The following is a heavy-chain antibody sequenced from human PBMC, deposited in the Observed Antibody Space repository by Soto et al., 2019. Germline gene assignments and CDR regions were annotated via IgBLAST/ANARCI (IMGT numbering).Heavy chain of an antibody. J-gene: IGHJ4*02. V-gene: IGHV3-53*01. Sequence: AGGSLRLSCAASGFTVSSNYMSWVRQAAGKGLEWISLIYGGGGTDYADSVKGRFTISRDNSKNTLYLQMNSLRAEDTAVYYCARDAQMNSNGFANWGQGTLVTVSS. CDR1: GFTVSSNY. D-gene: IGHD5-18*01. CDR3: ARDAQMNSNGFAN. CDR2: IYGGGGT.